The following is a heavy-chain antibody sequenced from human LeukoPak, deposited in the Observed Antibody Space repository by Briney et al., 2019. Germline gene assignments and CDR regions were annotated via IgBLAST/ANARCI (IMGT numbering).Heavy chain of an antibody. CDR3: ASSQGYCSGGSCSQYYFDY. CDR2: INHSGST. Sequence: PSETLSLTCAVDGGSFSGYYWSWIRQPPGKGLEWIGEINHSGSTNYNPSLKSRVTISVDTSKNQFSLKLSSVTAADTAVYYCASSQGYCSGGSCSQYYFDYWGQGTLVTVSS. D-gene: IGHD2-15*01. V-gene: IGHV4-34*01. J-gene: IGHJ4*02. CDR1: GGSFSGYY.